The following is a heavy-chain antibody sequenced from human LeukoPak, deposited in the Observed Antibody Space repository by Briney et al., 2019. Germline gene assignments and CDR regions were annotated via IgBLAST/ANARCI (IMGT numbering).Heavy chain of an antibody. CDR2: IGGSGTRT. D-gene: IGHD2-2*03. CDR1: GFTFTTYG. Sequence: SGGSLRLSCSASGFTFTTYGMNWVRQAPGKGLEWVSGIGGSGTRTYYADSVKGRFTISRDNSENTLYLQMNSLRDEDTAVYYCAKDSHWILFDDWGQGTLVTVSS. V-gene: IGHV3-23*01. J-gene: IGHJ4*02. CDR3: AKDSHWILFDD.